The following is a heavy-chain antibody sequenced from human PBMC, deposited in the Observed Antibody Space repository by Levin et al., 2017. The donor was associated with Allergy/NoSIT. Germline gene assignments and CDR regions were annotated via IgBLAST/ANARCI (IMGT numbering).Heavy chain of an antibody. V-gene: IGHV4-39*01. CDR3: ARQRPMTTVTLDGYFDL. CDR1: GGSISSSSYY. CDR2: IYYSGTT. J-gene: IGHJ2*01. D-gene: IGHD4-17*01. Sequence: PSETLSLTCTVSGGSISSSSYYWGWIRQPPGKGLEWIGTIYYSGTTYYNPSLKSRVTISVDTSKNQFSLKLSSVTAADTAVYYCARQRPMTTVTLDGYFDLWGRGTLVTVSS.